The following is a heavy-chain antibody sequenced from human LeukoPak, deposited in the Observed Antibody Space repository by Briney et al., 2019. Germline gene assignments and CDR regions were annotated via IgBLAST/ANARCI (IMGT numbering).Heavy chain of an antibody. Sequence: SETLSLTCTVSGGSISSYYWSWIRQPAGKGLEWIGRIYTSGSTNYNPSLKSRVTISVDTSKNQFSLKLSSVTAADTAVYYCARDGDTAMGSRAFDIWGQGTMVTVSS. V-gene: IGHV4-4*07. J-gene: IGHJ3*02. CDR1: GGSISSYY. CDR2: IYTSGST. CDR3: ARDGDTAMGSRAFDI. D-gene: IGHD5-18*01.